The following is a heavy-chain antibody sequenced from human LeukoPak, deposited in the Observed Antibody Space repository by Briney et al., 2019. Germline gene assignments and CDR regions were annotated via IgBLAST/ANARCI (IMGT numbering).Heavy chain of an antibody. CDR1: GFTFSTYW. V-gene: IGHV3-7*01. CDR3: ARGPYCDGASCQSFFDN. D-gene: IGHD2-21*01. Sequence: GGSLRLSCEASGFTFSTYWISWVRQAPGKGLVWVANINEDGRKKFFVDSVKGRFTISRDNAKNSLSLQMNSLRVEDTAIYYCARGPYCDGASCQSFFDNWGQGALVTVSS. CDR2: INEDGRKK. J-gene: IGHJ4*02.